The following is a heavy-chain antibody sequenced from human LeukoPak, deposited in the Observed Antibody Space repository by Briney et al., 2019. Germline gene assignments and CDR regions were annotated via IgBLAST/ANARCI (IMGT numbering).Heavy chain of an antibody. J-gene: IGHJ4*02. CDR1: GFTFSGFW. D-gene: IGHD5-12*01. CDR2: IKKDGSEK. CDR3: ARLWGDATIFDF. Sequence: GGSLRLSCAASGFTFSGFWMSWVRQAPGKGLEWVANIKKDGSEKYYVDSVKGRFTVSRDNAKNSLYLQTDSLRAEDTAVYYCARLWGDATIFDFWGQGTLVTVSS. V-gene: IGHV3-7*01.